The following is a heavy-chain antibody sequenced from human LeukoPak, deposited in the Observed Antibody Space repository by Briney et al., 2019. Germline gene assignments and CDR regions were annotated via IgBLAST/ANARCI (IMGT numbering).Heavy chain of an antibody. D-gene: IGHD4-23*01. V-gene: IGHV3-23*01. Sequence: GGSLRLSCAVSGFTFSSYAMSWVRQAPGKGLEWVSSLSDSGGGTYYADSVEGRFTISRDNSKNTLYLQMNSLRAEDTAVYYCAKDLAYGGNSPFDYWGQGTLVTVSS. CDR2: LSDSGGGT. CDR1: GFTFSSYA. J-gene: IGHJ4*02. CDR3: AKDLAYGGNSPFDY.